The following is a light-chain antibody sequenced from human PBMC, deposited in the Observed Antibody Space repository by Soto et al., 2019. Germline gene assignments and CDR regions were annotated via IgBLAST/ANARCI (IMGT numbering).Light chain of an antibody. CDR3: QQYNSYWT. CDR2: AAS. Sequence: DIQMTQSPSSLSASVRDRITITCRASQSISNHLNWYQQKPGKGPNLLIYAASSLQSGVPSRFSGSGSGTEFTLTISSLQPDDFATYYCQQYNSYWTFGQGTKVDIK. J-gene: IGKJ1*01. CDR1: QSISNH. V-gene: IGKV1-17*01.